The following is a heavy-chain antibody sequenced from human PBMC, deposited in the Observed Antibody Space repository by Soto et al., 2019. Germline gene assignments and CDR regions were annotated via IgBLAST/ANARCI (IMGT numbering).Heavy chain of an antibody. CDR2: IYHSGST. CDR3: ARGGYSGYDYHYYFDY. J-gene: IGHJ4*02. CDR1: GGSISSGGYS. V-gene: IGHV4-30-2*01. Sequence: SETLSLTCAVSGGSISSGGYSWSWIRQPPGKGLEWIGYIYHSGSTYYNPSLKSRVTISVDRSKNQFSLKLSSVTAADTAVYYCARGGYSGYDYHYYFDYWGQGTLVTVSS. D-gene: IGHD5-12*01.